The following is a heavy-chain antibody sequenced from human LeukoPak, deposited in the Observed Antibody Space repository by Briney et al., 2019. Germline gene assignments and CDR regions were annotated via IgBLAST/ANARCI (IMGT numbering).Heavy chain of an antibody. V-gene: IGHV3-23*01. CDR1: GFTFSSYE. Sequence: GGSLRLSCLASGFTFSSYEMNWVRQAPGKGLEWVSSISGSAGSTYYADSVKGRFTISRDNSKNTLYLQMNSLRVEDTAVYYCAKDLGQQWLADYWGQGTLVTVSS. CDR2: ISGSAGST. D-gene: IGHD6-19*01. CDR3: AKDLGQQWLADY. J-gene: IGHJ4*02.